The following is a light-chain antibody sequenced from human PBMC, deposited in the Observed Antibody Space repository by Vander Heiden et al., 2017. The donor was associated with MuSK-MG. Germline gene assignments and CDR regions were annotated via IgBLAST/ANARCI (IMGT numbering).Light chain of an antibody. CDR3: TSFRSTNTWV. V-gene: IGLV2-14*01. J-gene: IGLJ3*02. Sequence: QSPLTQPASGSGSPGQSVTMYCHHHPGKAPILVIYEDSNRPSGVSSRFSGSKSGTAAYLTISGLQAEDEADYYCTSFRSTNTWVFGGGTKLAVL. CDR2: EDS.